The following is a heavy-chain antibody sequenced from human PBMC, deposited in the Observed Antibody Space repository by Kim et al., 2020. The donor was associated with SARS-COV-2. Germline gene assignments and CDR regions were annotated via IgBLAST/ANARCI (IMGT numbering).Heavy chain of an antibody. D-gene: IGHD6-19*01. V-gene: IGHV3-30*18. Sequence: GGSLRLSCEASGFTFSSYGMHCVRQAPGMGLEWVAVISFDGKKEYYADSVKGRFTISRDNSRNRLYLQMNSLRAEDTASYYCAKDGKAGIYYFYFYMDVWGKGTTVTVSS. J-gene: IGHJ6*03. CDR3: AKDGKAGIYYFYFYMDV. CDR1: GFTFSSYG. CDR2: ISFDGKKE.